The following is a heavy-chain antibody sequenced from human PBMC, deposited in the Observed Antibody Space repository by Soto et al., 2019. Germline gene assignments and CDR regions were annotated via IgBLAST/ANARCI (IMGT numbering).Heavy chain of an antibody. CDR3: ARGYCSGGSCYYYYYYYMDV. J-gene: IGHJ6*03. CDR1: GYTFTSYD. V-gene: IGHV1-8*01. CDR2: MNPNSGNT. Sequence: ASVKVSCKASGYTFTSYDINWVRQATGQGLEWMGWMNPNSGNTGYAQKFQGRVTMTRNTSISTAYMELSSLGSEDTAVYYCARGYCSGGSCYYYYYYYMDVWGKGTTVTVSS. D-gene: IGHD2-15*01.